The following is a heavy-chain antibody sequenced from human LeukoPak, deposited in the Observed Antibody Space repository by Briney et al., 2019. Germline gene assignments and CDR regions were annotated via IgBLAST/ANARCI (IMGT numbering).Heavy chain of an antibody. D-gene: IGHD3-9*01. CDR1: GGTFNRYS. CDR3: AKGGRYPDAFDI. V-gene: IGHV1-69*13. CDR2: IIPIFGTT. J-gene: IGHJ3*02. Sequence: AASVKVSCKASGGTFNRYSFDWVRQAPGQGLEWMGGIIPIFGTTNYAQKFQGRVTITADDSTSTAYMELSSLRSEDTAVYYCAKGGRYPDAFDIWGQGTMVTVSS.